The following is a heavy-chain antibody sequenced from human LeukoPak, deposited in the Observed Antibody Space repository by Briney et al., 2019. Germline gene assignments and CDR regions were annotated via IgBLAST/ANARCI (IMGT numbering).Heavy chain of an antibody. CDR3: ARQEGSGLLWFGELSWFDP. CDR2: IYYSGST. D-gene: IGHD3-10*01. Sequence: SETLSLTCTVSGGSISSSSYYWGWIRQPPGKGLERIGSIYYSGSTYYNPSLKSRVTISVDTSKNQFSLKLSSVTAADTAVYYCARQEGSGLLWFGELSWFDPWGQGTLVTVSS. V-gene: IGHV4-39*01. CDR1: GGSISSSSYY. J-gene: IGHJ5*02.